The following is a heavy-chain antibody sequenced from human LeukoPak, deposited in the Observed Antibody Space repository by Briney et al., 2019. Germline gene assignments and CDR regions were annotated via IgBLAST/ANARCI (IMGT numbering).Heavy chain of an antibody. CDR3: ARLGYCSSTSRYMWGANYYYYGMDV. CDR1: GYTFTSYG. J-gene: IGHJ6*02. D-gene: IGHD2-2*02. Sequence: VASVKVSCKASGYTFTSYGISWVRQAPGQGLEWMGWISAYNGNTNYAQKLQGRVTMTTDTSTSTAYMELRSLRSDDTAVYYCARLGYCSSTSRYMWGANYYYYGMDVWGQGTTVTVSS. V-gene: IGHV1-18*01. CDR2: ISAYNGNT.